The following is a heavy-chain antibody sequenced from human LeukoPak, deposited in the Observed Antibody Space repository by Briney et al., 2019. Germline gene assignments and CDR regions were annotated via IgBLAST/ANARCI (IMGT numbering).Heavy chain of an antibody. V-gene: IGHV1-24*01. J-gene: IGHJ4*02. D-gene: IGHD6-19*01. CDR2: FDPEDGET. CDR3: ATGGQGGGWYTN. CDR1: GYTLTELS. Sequence: ASAKVSCKVSGYTLTELSMHWVRQAPGKGLEWMGGFDPEDGETIYAQKFQGRVTMTEDTSTDTAYMELSSLRSEDTAVYYCATGGQGGGWYTNWGQGTLVTVSS.